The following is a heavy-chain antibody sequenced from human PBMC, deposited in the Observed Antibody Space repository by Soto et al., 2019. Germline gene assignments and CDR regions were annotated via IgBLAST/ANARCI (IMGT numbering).Heavy chain of an antibody. V-gene: IGHV3-73*01. CDR3: AASGYDTFVDY. D-gene: IGHD5-12*01. J-gene: IGHJ4*02. Sequence: PGGSLRLSCAASGFTFSGSAMHWVRQASGKGLEWVGRIRSNTNNYATAYAASVKGRFTIYRDDSKNTAYLQMNSLKIEDTAVYYCAASGYDTFVDYWGQGSLVTVSS. CDR2: IRSNTNNYAT. CDR1: GFTFSGSA.